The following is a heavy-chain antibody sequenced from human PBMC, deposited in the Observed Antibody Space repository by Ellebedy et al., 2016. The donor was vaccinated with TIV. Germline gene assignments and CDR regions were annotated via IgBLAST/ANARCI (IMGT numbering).Heavy chain of an antibody. Sequence: GESLKISXTASGFIFSGSTMHWVRQASGKGLEWVGRIRSKAKVYGAAYAASVKTRFTISRDDSKNMAYLQMNSLKREDSAVYYCAGRLAKGSTHFEYWGQGTLVTVSS. CDR2: IRSKAKVYGA. J-gene: IGHJ4*02. V-gene: IGHV3-73*01. D-gene: IGHD2/OR15-2a*01. CDR3: AGRLAKGSTHFEY. CDR1: GFIFSGST.